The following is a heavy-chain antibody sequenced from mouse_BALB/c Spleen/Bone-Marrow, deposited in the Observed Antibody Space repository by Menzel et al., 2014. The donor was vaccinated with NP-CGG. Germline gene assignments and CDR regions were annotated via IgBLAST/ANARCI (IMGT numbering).Heavy chain of an antibody. V-gene: IGHV5-12*02. D-gene: IGHD4-1*01. CDR2: ITKGGGST. CDR1: GFIFXDYY. CDR3: ARQLAYAMDY. J-gene: IGHJ4*01. Sequence: EVKVVESGGGLVQPGGSLKLSCATSGFIFXDYYMYWVRQTPEKRLEWVAYITKGGGSTYYPDIVKGRFTISRDNAKNTLYLQMSRLKSEDTAMYYCARQLAYAMDYWGQGTSVTVSS.